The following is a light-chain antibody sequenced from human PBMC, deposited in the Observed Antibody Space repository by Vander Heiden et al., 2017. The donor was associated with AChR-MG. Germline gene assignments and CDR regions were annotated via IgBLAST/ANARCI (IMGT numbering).Light chain of an antibody. V-gene: IGKV3-20*01. J-gene: IGKJ5*01. Sequence: EIVLTQSPGTLSLFPGERATLPCSASQTIFSNSLAWYRQTPGQAPSLVMYGTSNRAAGIPDSFSGSGFGTDFTLTIDRLEPEDFPVYYCQQEGPSPLTFGQTTRLEIK. CDR2: GTS. CDR3: QQEGPSPLT. CDR1: QTIFSNS.